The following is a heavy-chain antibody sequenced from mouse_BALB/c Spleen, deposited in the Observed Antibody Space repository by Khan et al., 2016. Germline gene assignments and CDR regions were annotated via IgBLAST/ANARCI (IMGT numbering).Heavy chain of an antibody. CDR3: ARYRYYYGSSRYFDV. CDR1: GYTFTNYG. Sequence: QIQLVQSGPELKKPGKTVKISCKASGYTFTNYGMNWVKQAPGKGLKWMGWINTYSGESTYADDFKGRFAFSLETSANTAYLQINNLKNEDTATYFCARYRYYYGSSRYFDVWGPGTTVTVSS. CDR2: INTYSGES. V-gene: IGHV9-3-1*01. D-gene: IGHD1-1*01. J-gene: IGHJ1*01.